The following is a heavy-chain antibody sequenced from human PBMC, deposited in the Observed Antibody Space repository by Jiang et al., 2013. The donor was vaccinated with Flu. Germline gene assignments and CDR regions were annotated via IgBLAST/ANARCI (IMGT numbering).Heavy chain of an antibody. CDR2: INHSGST. Sequence: LLKPSETLSLTCAVYGGSFSGYYWSWIRQPPGKGLEWIGEINHSGSTNYNPSLKSRVTISVDTSKNQFSLKLSSVTAADTAVYYCARGARPNSQWLVPRTGAFDIWGQGTMVTVSS. D-gene: IGHD6-19*01. J-gene: IGHJ3*02. V-gene: IGHV4-34*01. CDR3: ARGARPNSQWLVPRTGAFDI. CDR1: GGSFSGYY.